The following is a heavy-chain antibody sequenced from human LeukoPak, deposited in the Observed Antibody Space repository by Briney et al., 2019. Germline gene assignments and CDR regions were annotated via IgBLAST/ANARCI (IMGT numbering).Heavy chain of an antibody. CDR3: ATLTGTTYPYYFDF. CDR2: LYHSGSP. CDR1: GASIRHYY. V-gene: IGHV4-59*01. Sequence: SETLSLTCTVSGASIRHYYWSWVRQPPGKGLEWIGNLYHSGSPNYNPSLKSRVTISIDTAKNQFSLRLRSVTAADTAVYYCATLTGTTYPYYFDFWGQATLVTVSS. J-gene: IGHJ4*02. D-gene: IGHD1-20*01.